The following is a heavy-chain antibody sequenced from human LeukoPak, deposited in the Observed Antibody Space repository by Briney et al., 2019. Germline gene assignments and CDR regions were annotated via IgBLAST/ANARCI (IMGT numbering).Heavy chain of an antibody. D-gene: IGHD3-22*01. CDR1: GFTFSSYS. Sequence: PGGSLRLSCAVSGFTFSSYSMNWVSQAPGKGLEWAAYISSSSSTIYYADSVKGRFTISRDNAKNSLYLQMNSLRAEDTAVYYCAREAESGYYDSSAVEVADYWGQGTLVTVSS. V-gene: IGHV3-48*04. CDR2: ISSSSSTI. CDR3: AREAESGYYDSSAVEVADY. J-gene: IGHJ4*02.